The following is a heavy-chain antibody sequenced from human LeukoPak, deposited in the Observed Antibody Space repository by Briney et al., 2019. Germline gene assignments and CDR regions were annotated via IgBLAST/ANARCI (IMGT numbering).Heavy chain of an antibody. CDR1: GGSISSGDYY. V-gene: IGHV4-30-4*02. CDR2: IYYSGST. Sequence: SETLFLTCTVSGGSISSGDYYWSWIRQPPGKGLEWIGYIYYSGSTYYNPSLKSRVTISVDTSKNQFSLKLSSVTAADTAIYYCARENPSGYYNRPIDYWGQGTLVTVSS. D-gene: IGHD3-22*01. CDR3: ARENPSGYYNRPIDY. J-gene: IGHJ4*02.